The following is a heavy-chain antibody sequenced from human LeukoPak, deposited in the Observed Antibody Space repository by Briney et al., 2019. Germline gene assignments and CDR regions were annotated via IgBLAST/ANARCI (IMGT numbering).Heavy chain of an antibody. D-gene: IGHD1-20*01. CDR1: GFTFSNYW. J-gene: IGHJ4*02. V-gene: IGHV3-74*01. Sequence: GGSLRLSCEASGFTFSNYWMYWVRQTPGEGLVWVSRINSGGRNKIYADSVKGRFTISRDNAKNTLYLQLNSLRAEDTAVYYCARPLIDPNWNDVGYFDYWGQGTLVTVSS. CDR2: INSGGRNK. CDR3: ARPLIDPNWNDVGYFDY.